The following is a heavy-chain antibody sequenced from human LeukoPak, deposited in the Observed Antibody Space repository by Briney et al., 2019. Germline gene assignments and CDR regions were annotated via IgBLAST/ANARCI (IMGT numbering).Heavy chain of an antibody. J-gene: IGHJ4*02. D-gene: IGHD6-19*01. CDR2: IYHSGST. V-gene: IGHV4-38-2*02. CDR1: GYSISSGYF. Sequence: PSETLSLTCTVSGYSISSGYFWGWIRQPPGKGLECIGTIYHSGSTYYNPSLKSRVTISVDTSKNQFSLKLSSVTAADTAVYYCATSDSGWPPWFDYWGQGTLVTVSS. CDR3: ATSDSGWPPWFDY.